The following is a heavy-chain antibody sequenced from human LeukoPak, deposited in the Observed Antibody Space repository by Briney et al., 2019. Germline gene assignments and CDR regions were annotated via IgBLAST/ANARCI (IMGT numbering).Heavy chain of an antibody. CDR3: ASTQYCSSTSCYKYAFDI. CDR1: GFTVSSNY. D-gene: IGHD2-2*02. CDR2: IYSGGST. V-gene: IGHV3-66*02. J-gene: IGHJ3*02. Sequence: GGSLRLSCAASGFTVSSNYMSWVRQAPGKGLEWVSVIYSGGSTYYADSVKGRFTISRDNSKNTLYLQMNSLRAEDTAVYYCASTQYCSSTSCYKYAFDIWGQGTIVTVSS.